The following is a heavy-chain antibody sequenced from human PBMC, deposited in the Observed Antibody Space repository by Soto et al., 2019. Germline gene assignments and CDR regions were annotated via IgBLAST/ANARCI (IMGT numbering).Heavy chain of an antibody. V-gene: IGHV1-3*01. CDR1: GYTFTSYA. CDR3: ARDLGEYYDSSGYPDY. CDR2: INAGNGNT. J-gene: IGHJ4*02. Sequence: ASVKVSCKASGYTFTSYAMHWVRQAPGQRLEWMGWINAGNGNTKYSQEFQGRVTITRDTSASTAYMELSSLRSEDTAVYYCARDLGEYYDSSGYPDYWGQGTLVTVSS. D-gene: IGHD3-22*01.